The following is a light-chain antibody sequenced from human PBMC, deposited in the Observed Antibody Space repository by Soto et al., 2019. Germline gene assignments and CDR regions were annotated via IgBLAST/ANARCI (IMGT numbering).Light chain of an antibody. J-gene: IGLJ2*01. CDR1: SSDVGAFNH. CDR3: SSISTISTLA. Sequence: QSALTQPASVSGSPGQSIALSCTGTSSDVGAFNHVSWYQQHPGEAPKLLIYDVNNRPSGVSDRFSGSKSGNTASLTISGLQADDEADYYCSSISTISTLAFGGGTKVTVL. CDR2: DVN. V-gene: IGLV2-14*03.